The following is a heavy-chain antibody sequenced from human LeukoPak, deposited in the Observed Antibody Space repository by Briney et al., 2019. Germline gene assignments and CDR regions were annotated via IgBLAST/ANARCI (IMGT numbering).Heavy chain of an antibody. CDR3: ARHVTIFGVVTYYMDV. V-gene: IGHV5-51*01. Sequence: GESLKISCKGSGYSFTSYWIGWVRQMPGKGLEWMGIIYPGDSDTRYSPSFQGQVTISADRSISTACLQWSSLKASDTAMYYCARHVTIFGVVTYYMDVWGKGTTVTVSS. D-gene: IGHD3-3*01. CDR2: IYPGDSDT. CDR1: GYSFTSYW. J-gene: IGHJ6*03.